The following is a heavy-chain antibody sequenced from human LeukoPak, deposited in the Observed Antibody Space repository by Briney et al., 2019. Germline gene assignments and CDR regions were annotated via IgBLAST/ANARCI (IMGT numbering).Heavy chain of an antibody. CDR3: TRDALYGDPSYYYMDV. CDR1: GFTFSSYG. CDR2: IGSDGRNK. D-gene: IGHD4-17*01. J-gene: IGHJ6*03. Sequence: GGSLRLSCDASGFTFSSYGIHWVRQTPAKGLEWVAVIGSDGRNKFYADSVKGRFTISRDNAKNSLYPQMNSLRAEDTAVYYCTRDALYGDPSYYYMDVWGKGTTVTVSS. V-gene: IGHV3-33*01.